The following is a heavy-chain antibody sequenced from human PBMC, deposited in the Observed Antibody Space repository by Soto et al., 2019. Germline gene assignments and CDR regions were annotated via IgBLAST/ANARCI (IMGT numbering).Heavy chain of an antibody. V-gene: IGHV3-21*01. CDR1: GFTCSSYS. CDR3: ASDDVKWGGVGVY. D-gene: IGHD3-10*01. CDR2: ISSSSSYI. Sequence: EVQLVESWGGLVKPGGSLRLSCAASGFTCSSYSMNWVRQAPGKGLEWVSSISSSSSYIYYADSVKGRFTISRDNAKNSLYLQMNSLRAEDTAVYYCASDDVKWGGVGVYWGQGTLVTVSS. J-gene: IGHJ4*02.